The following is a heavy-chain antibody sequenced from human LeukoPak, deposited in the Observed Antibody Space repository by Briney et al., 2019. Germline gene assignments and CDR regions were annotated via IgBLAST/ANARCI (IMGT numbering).Heavy chain of an antibody. V-gene: IGHV1-2*02. J-gene: IGHJ5*02. CDR1: GYTFTGYY. CDR3: AKESDCLDP. Sequence: ASVKVSCKASGYTFTGYYLHWMRQAPGQGPEWMGWINPNSGATNYAQKFQGRVTMTRDTSISTAYMELSRLTSDDTAVYYCAKESDCLDPWGQGTLVTVSS. CDR2: INPNSGAT. D-gene: IGHD2-21*02.